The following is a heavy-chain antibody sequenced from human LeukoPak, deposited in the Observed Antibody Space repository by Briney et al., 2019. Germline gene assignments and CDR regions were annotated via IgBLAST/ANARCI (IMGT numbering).Heavy chain of an antibody. D-gene: IGHD6-19*01. CDR1: GGSVSSGSYY. CDR2: IYYSGST. CDR3: ARASGGYSSGWYLDY. J-gene: IGHJ4*02. Sequence: PSETLSLTCTVPGGSVSSGSYYWSWIRQPPGKGLEWIGYIYYSGSTNYNPSLKSRVTISVDTSKNQFSLKLSSVTAADTAVYYCARASGGYSSGWYLDYWGQGTLVTVSS. V-gene: IGHV4-61*01.